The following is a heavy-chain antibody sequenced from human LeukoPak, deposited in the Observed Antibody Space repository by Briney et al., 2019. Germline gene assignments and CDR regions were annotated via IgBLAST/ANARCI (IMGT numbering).Heavy chain of an antibody. J-gene: IGHJ4*02. D-gene: IGHD3-10*01. V-gene: IGHV3-48*03. Sequence: PGGSLRLSCAACGFIFSSYEMHWVRQAPGKGLEWVSHITSSGTTIYYADSVKGRFTISRDNAKNSLYLQMNSLRAEDTAVYYCARYMGVFLSVFGHWGQGTLVTVSS. CDR3: ARYMGVFLSVFGH. CDR2: ITSSGTTI. CDR1: GFIFSSYE.